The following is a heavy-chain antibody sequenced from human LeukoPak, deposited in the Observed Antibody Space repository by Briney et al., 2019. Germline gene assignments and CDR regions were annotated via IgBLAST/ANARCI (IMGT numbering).Heavy chain of an antibody. V-gene: IGHV3-30-3*01. Sequence: GGSLRLSCAAPGFTFSSYAMHWVRQAPGKGVEWVAVISYDGSNKYYADSVKGRFTISRDNSKNTLYLQMNSLRAEDTAVYYCARDLPYYDFWSGYPDYWGQGTLVTVSS. CDR3: ARDLPYYDFWSGYPDY. D-gene: IGHD3-3*01. CDR1: GFTFSSYA. J-gene: IGHJ4*02. CDR2: ISYDGSNK.